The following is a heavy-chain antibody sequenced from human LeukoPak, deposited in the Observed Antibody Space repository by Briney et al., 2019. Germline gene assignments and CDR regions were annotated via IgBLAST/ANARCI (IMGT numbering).Heavy chain of an antibody. D-gene: IGHD3-3*01. CDR2: ISAYNGNT. V-gene: IGHV1-18*04. CDR1: GYTFTGYY. Sequence: ASVKVSCKASGYTFTGYYMHWVRQAPGQGLEWMGWISAYNGNTNYAQKLQGRVTMTTDTSTSTAYMELRSLRSDDTAVYYCARTTITIFGVVIGNTFDPWGQGTLVTVSS. J-gene: IGHJ5*02. CDR3: ARTTITIFGVVIGNTFDP.